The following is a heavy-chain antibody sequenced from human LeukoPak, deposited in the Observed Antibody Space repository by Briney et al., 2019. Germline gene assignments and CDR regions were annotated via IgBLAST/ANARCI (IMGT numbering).Heavy chain of an antibody. J-gene: IGHJ4*02. D-gene: IGHD6-19*01. CDR1: GGSFSGYY. CDR2: INHSGST. CDR3: ARASSGWTRAPDY. V-gene: IGHV4-34*01. Sequence: SETLSLTCAVYGGSFSGYYWSWIRQPPGKGLEWIGEINHSGSTNYNPSLKSRVTISVDTSKNQFSPKLSSVTAADTAVYYCARASSGWTRAPDYWGQGTLVTVSS.